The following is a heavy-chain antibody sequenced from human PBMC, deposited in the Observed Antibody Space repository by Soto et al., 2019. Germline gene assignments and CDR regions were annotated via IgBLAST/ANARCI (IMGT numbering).Heavy chain of an antibody. V-gene: IGHV1-58*01. CDR1: GFTFTSSA. D-gene: IGHD3-10*01. J-gene: IGHJ5*02. CDR2: IVVGSGNT. CDR3: VRAHALGFSNWFDP. Sequence: ASVKVSCKASGFTFTSSAVQWVRQARGQRLEWIGWIVVGSGNTNYAQKFQERVTITRDMSTSTAYMDLARLKSDDTAVYYCVRAHALGFSNWFDPWGRGTLVTVSS.